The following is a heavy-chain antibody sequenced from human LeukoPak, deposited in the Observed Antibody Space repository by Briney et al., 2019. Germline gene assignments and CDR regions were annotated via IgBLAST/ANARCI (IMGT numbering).Heavy chain of an antibody. CDR2: IIPIFGTA. Sequence: SVKVSCKASGGTFSSYAISWVRQAPGQGLEWMGGIIPIFGTANYAQKFQGRVTLTTDTSTSTAYMELRSLRSDDTAMYYCARALSVSAGTCFDYWGQGTLVTVSS. CDR1: GGTFSSYA. D-gene: IGHD1-1*01. J-gene: IGHJ4*02. V-gene: IGHV1-69*05. CDR3: ARALSVSAGTCFDY.